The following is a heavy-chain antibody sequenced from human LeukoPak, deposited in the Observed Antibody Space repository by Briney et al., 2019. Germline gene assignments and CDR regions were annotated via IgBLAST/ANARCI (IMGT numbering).Heavy chain of an antibody. D-gene: IGHD3-10*01. CDR2: INPIFNTL. J-gene: IGHJ4*02. CDR1: EGTFGGYS. Sequence: SVKVSCKASEGTFGGYSIDWVRQAPGQGLDWVGGINPIFNTLYYAQNFQGRVTITADESTNTAYLELDSLKHDDTAVYYCAAGRRLGELFFDYWGQGTLVTVSS. V-gene: IGHV1-69*13. CDR3: AAGRRLGELFFDY.